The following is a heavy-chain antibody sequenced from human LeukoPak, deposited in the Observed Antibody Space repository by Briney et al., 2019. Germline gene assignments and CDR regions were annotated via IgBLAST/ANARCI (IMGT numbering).Heavy chain of an antibody. V-gene: IGHV5-51*01. Sequence: GESLKISCEGSGYRFTSYWIAWARQMPGKGLEWMGIIYPGDSETRSRPSFEGQVTISADKSISTAYLRWSSLKASDTAVHYCARLAYYYGSGSYYFDYWGQGTLVTVSS. CDR1: GYRFTSYW. CDR3: ARLAYYYGSGSYYFDY. CDR2: IYPGDSET. D-gene: IGHD3-10*01. J-gene: IGHJ4*02.